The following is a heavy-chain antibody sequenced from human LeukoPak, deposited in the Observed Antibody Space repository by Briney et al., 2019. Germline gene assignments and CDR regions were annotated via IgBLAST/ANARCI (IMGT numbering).Heavy chain of an antibody. CDR3: ARGLPYNDAFDI. D-gene: IGHD4-11*01. V-gene: IGHV3-21*01. Sequence: GGSLRLSCAASGFTFSSYGMHWVRQAPGKGLEWVSTISSSSNYIYYADSVKGRFTISRDNAKNSLYLQVNSLRAEDTAVYYCARGLPYNDAFDIWGQGTMVTVSS. CDR2: ISSSSNYI. J-gene: IGHJ3*02. CDR1: GFTFSSYG.